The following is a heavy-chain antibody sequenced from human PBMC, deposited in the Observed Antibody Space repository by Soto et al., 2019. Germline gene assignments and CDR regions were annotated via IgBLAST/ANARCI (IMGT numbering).Heavy chain of an antibody. CDR2: INHSGST. CDR1: GGSFSGYY. D-gene: IGHD2-2*01. J-gene: IGHJ5*02. CDR3: ARREPTSSTSPNWFDP. Sequence: QVQLQQWGAGLLKPSETLSLTCAVYGGSFSGYYWSWIRQPPGKGRGGIGEINHSGSTNYNPSLKSRVTISVDTSKNQFSLKLSSVTAADTAVYYCARREPTSSTSPNWFDPWGQGTLVTVSS. V-gene: IGHV4-34*01.